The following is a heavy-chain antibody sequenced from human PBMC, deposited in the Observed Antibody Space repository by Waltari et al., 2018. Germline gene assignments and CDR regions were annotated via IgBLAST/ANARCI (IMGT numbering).Heavy chain of an antibody. Sequence: QVQLVQSGAEVKKPGSSVKVSCKASGGTFSSYAISWVRQAPGQGLEWMGGIIPIFGTANYAQKFQGRVTITADKSTSTAYMELSSLRSEDTAVYYCARGRGPSGGGGSGSYYNDYYYYYMDVWGQGTLVTVSS. V-gene: IGHV1-69*14. D-gene: IGHD3-10*01. CDR3: ARGRGPSGGGGSGSYYNDYYYYYMDV. J-gene: IGHJ6*03. CDR2: IIPIFGTA. CDR1: GGTFSSYA.